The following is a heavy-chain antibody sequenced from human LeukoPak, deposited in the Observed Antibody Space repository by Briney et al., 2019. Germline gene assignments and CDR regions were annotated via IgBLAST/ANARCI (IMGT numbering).Heavy chain of an antibody. CDR2: MYYSGST. Sequence: PSETLSLACTVPGPSISSYHWSRIRQPPGKGLECIGYMYYSGSTNYNPSLKSRVSISVDTPKNQFSLKLSSVTAADTAVYYRARWFSHRSSSGGWCSPNYFDSGGQGTLVTVSS. CDR1: GPSISSYH. D-gene: IGHD6-19*01. J-gene: IGHJ4*02. CDR3: ARWFSHRSSSGGWCSPNYFDS. V-gene: IGHV4-59*01.